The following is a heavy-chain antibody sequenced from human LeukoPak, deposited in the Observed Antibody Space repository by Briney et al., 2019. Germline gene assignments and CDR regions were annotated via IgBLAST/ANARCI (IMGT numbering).Heavy chain of an antibody. CDR2: SIPIFSRA. J-gene: IGHJ3*02. Sequence: GASVKVSCKVSGTTFGFSAISWVRQAPGQGLEWMGRSIPIFSRAAYAQRFQDRITITWDESTGTDYMELRSLTFDDTAVYYCARVGPPRRDHYYPSSGDYLPIFEIWGHGTMVTVSS. V-gene: IGHV1-69*13. D-gene: IGHD3-22*01. CDR3: ARVGPPRRDHYYPSSGDYLPIFEI. CDR1: GTTFGFSA.